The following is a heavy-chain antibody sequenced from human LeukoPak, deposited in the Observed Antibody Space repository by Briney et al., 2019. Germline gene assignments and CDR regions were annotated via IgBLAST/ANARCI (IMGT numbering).Heavy chain of an antibody. CDR2: IYYTGTT. Sequence: SETLSLTCTAAGGSISGTYYWSWIRQPPGKGLEWIGYIYYTGTTNSNPSLKSRVTISLATSKNQFSLNLSSVTAADTAVYYCARRWVYDKRAFDAWGQGTMVTVSS. J-gene: IGHJ3*01. D-gene: IGHD3-16*01. V-gene: IGHV4-59*08. CDR3: ARRWVYDKRAFDA. CDR1: GGSISGTYY.